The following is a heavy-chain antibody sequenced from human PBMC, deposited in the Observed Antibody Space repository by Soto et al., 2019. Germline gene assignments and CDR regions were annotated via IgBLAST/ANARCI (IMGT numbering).Heavy chain of an antibody. J-gene: IGHJ4*02. CDR2: ISGSGGST. CDR1: GFTFSSYA. CDR3: ARLPPPTYCSGSTCSGY. Sequence: LRLSCAASGFTFSSYAMSWVRQAPGKGLEWVSAISGSGGSTYYADSVKGHVTISVDKSISTAYLQWSSLQASDTAIYYCARLPPPTYCSGSTCSGYWGQGTLVTVSS. D-gene: IGHD2-15*01. V-gene: IGHV3-23*01.